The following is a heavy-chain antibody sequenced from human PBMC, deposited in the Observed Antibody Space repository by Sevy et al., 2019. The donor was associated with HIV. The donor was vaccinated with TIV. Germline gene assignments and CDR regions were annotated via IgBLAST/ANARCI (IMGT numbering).Heavy chain of an antibody. V-gene: IGHV6-1*01. D-gene: IGHD6-19*01. J-gene: IGHJ4*02. CDR2: TFYRSKWYN. CDR3: ARVNEAYSSGWYYFDY. CDR1: GDSVSSNSAA. Sequence: SQTLSLTCAISGDSVSSNSAAWNWIRQSPSRGLEWLGRTFYRSKWYNDYAVSVKSRITINPDTSKNQFSLQLNSVTPEDTAVYYCARVNEAYSSGWYYFDYWGQGTLVTVSS.